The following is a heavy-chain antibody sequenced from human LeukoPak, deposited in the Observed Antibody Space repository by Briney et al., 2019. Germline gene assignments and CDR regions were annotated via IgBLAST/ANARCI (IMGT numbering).Heavy chain of an antibody. CDR2: INPNSGGT. J-gene: IGHJ4*02. Sequence: ASVEVSCKASGYTFTGYYIHWVRQAPGQGLEWMGWINPNSGGTNYAQKFQGRVTMTRDTSISTAYMELSRLRSDDTAVYYCARGTHAVGATPGGNYWGQGTLVTVSS. CDR3: ARGTHAVGATPGGNY. CDR1: GYTFTGYY. D-gene: IGHD1-26*01. V-gene: IGHV1-2*02.